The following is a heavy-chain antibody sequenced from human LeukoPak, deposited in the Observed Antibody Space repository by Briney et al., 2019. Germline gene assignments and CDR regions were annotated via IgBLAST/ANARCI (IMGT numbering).Heavy chain of an antibody. D-gene: IGHD6-19*01. CDR2: ISAYNGNT. CDR3: ARVKEQWLPRGAFDI. J-gene: IGHJ3*02. Sequence: ASVKVSCKTTGYSFINNGISWLRQAPGQGLEWMGWISAYNGNTKYAQKFQARVTMTTDTSTSTAYMELRSLRSDDTAVYYCARVKEQWLPRGAFDIWGQGTMVTVSS. CDR1: GYSFINNG. V-gene: IGHV1-18*01.